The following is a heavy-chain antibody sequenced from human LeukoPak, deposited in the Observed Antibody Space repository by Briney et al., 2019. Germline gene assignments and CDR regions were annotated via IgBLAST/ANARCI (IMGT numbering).Heavy chain of an antibody. V-gene: IGHV4-59*01. J-gene: IGHJ4*02. CDR3: ARLGNGSSSYLRSVNPDY. CDR1: GRSISSYY. D-gene: IGHD6-6*01. CDR2: IYYIGSN. Sequence: AETLSLTCTVSGRSISSYYWSWIRQPPAKGLEWMGYIYYIGSNNYNPPLKNRVTIPVATSKKQFFLNLISVTAADTAAFYLARLGNGSSSYLRSVNPDYGGEGTLVTVSS.